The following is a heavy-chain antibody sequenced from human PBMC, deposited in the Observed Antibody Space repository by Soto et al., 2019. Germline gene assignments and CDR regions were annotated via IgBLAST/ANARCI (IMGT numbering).Heavy chain of an antibody. V-gene: IGHV3-23*01. D-gene: IGHD3-9*01. CDR2: ISGSGGST. CDR1: GFTFSSYS. J-gene: IGHJ4*02. Sequence: GGSLRLSCAASGFTFSSYSMSCVRQAPGKGLEWVSAISGSGGSTYYADSVKGRFTISRDNSKNTLYLQMNSLRAEDTAVYYCAKDSPRPYYDILTEQNYFDYWGQGTLVTVSS. CDR3: AKDSPRPYYDILTEQNYFDY.